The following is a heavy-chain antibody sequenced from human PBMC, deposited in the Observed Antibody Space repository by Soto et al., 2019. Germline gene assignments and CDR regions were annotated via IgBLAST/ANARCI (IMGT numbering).Heavy chain of an antibody. CDR3: AKGGDISDPRHYFDY. V-gene: IGHV3-30*18. J-gene: IGHJ4*02. CDR1: GFTFSSYG. Sequence: HPGGSLRLSCAASGFTFSSYGMHWVRQAPGKGLEWVAVISYDGSNKYYADSVKGRFTISRDNSKNTLYLQINSLRAEDTAVYYCAKGGDISDPRHYFDYWGQGTLVTVSS. CDR2: ISYDGSNK. D-gene: IGHD3-22*01.